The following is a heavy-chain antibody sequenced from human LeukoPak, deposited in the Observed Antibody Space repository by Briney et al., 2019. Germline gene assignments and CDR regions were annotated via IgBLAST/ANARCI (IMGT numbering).Heavy chain of an antibody. Sequence: GGSLRLSCAASGFTVSSNYMSWVRQAPGKGLEWVSVIYSGGSTYYADSVKGRFTISRDNSKNTLYLQMNSLRAEDTAVYYCAETYYYDSSGPDGYWGQGTLVTVSS. CDR1: GFTVSSNY. D-gene: IGHD3-22*01. J-gene: IGHJ4*02. CDR2: IYSGGST. CDR3: AETYYYDSSGPDGY. V-gene: IGHV3-53*01.